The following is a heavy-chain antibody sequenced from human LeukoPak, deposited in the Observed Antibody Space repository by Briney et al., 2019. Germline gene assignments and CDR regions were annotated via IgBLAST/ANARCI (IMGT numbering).Heavy chain of an antibody. CDR3: AVGPHHYFDS. Sequence: PSETLSLTCTVSGGSINSGGYYWSWIRQHPGKGLEWIGYISYSGSTYYNPSLKSRLTISLDTSKNQFSLRLCSVSAADTAVYFCAVGPHHYFDSWGQGTLVTVSS. V-gene: IGHV4-31*03. J-gene: IGHJ4*02. CDR1: GGSINSGGYY. CDR2: ISYSGST.